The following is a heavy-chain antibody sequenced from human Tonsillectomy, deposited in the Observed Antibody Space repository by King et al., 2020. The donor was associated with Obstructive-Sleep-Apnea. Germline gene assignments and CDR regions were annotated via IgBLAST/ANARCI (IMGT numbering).Heavy chain of an antibody. CDR1: GFIFDDYV. CDR2: ISWNSETI. D-gene: IGHD6-19*01. Sequence: VQLVESGGGLVQPGRSLRLSCAASGFIFDDYVMHWVRQAPGKGLEWVSGISWNSETIGYADSVKGRFSISRDNAKNSLYLQMNSLRAEDTALYYCARGIVSGWYGFDSWGQGTRVTVSS. J-gene: IGHJ4*02. CDR3: ARGIVSGWYGFDS. V-gene: IGHV3-9*01.